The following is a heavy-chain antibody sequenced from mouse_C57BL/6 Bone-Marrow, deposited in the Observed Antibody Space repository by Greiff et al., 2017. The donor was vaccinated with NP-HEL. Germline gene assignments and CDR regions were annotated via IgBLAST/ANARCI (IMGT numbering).Heavy chain of an antibody. J-gene: IGHJ1*03. V-gene: IGHV1-55*01. D-gene: IGHD1-1*01. Sequence: QVQLQQPGAELVKPGASVKMSCKASGYTFTSYWITWVKQRPGQGLEWIGDIYPGSGSTNYNEKFKSKATLTVDTSSSTAYMQLSSLTSEDSAVYYCARKGLRNWCFDVWGTGTTVTVSS. CDR3: ARKGLRNWCFDV. CDR2: IYPGSGST. CDR1: GYTFTSYW.